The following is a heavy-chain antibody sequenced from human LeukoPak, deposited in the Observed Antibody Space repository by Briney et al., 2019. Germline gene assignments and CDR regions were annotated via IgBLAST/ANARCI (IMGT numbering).Heavy chain of an antibody. D-gene: IGHD3-22*01. CDR1: GFTFSSYS. Sequence: GGSLRLSCAASGFTFSSYSMNWVRQAPGKGLEWVSSISSGSSYIYYADSVKGRFTISRDNSKNTLSLQLNSLRDEDTAVYYCARDGGSSGYHDALDIWGQGTMVTVSA. CDR3: ARDGGSSGYHDALDI. CDR2: ISSGSSYI. V-gene: IGHV3-21*01. J-gene: IGHJ3*02.